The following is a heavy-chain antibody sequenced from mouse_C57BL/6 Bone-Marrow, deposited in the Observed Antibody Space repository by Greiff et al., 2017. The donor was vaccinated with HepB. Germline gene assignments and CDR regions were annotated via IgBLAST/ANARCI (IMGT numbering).Heavy chain of an antibody. CDR3: ARDLDYLDY. V-gene: IGHV5-16*01. CDR1: GFTFSDYY. Sequence: EVMLVESEGGLVQPGSSMKLSCTASGFTFSDYYMAWVRQVPEKGLDWVANINYDGSSTYYLDSLKSRFIISRDNAKNILYLQISSLKSEDTATYYCARDLDYLDYWGQGTTLTVSS. J-gene: IGHJ2*01. CDR2: INYDGSST.